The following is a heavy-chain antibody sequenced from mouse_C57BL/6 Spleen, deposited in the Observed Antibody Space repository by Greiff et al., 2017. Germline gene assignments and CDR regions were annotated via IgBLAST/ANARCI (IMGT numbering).Heavy chain of an antibody. CDR3: ARTDYYGSKAWFAY. CDR1: GYTFTSYW. D-gene: IGHD1-1*01. J-gene: IGHJ3*01. CDR2: IDPSDSYT. V-gene: IGHV1-50*01. Sequence: VQLQQSGAELVKPGASVKLSCKASGYTFTSYWMQWVKQRPGQGLEWIGEIDPSDSYTNYNQKFKGKATLTVDTSSSTAYMQLSSLTSEDSAVYYCARTDYYGSKAWFAYWGQGTLVTVSA.